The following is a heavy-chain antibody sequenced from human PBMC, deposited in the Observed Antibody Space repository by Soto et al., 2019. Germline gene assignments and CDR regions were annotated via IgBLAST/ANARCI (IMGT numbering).Heavy chain of an antibody. J-gene: IGHJ6*02. CDR2: IDPSDSYT. CDR3: ARQQIAAQFSYYYYGMDV. CDR1: GYSFTSYW. V-gene: IGHV5-10-1*01. D-gene: IGHD6-6*01. Sequence: GESLKISCKGSGYSFTSYWISWVRQMPGKGLEWMGRIDPSDSYTNYSPSFQGHVTISADKSISTAYLQWSSLKASDTAMYYCARQQIAAQFSYYYYGMDVWGQGTTVTVSS.